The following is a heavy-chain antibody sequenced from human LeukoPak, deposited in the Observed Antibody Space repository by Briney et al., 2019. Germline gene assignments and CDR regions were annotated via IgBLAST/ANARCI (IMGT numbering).Heavy chain of an antibody. CDR1: GFTFDDYA. J-gene: IGHJ4*02. CDR3: ARPQAQYSSGWYDY. CDR2: ISWNSGST. D-gene: IGHD6-19*01. Sequence: GGSLRLSCAASGFTFDDYAMHWVRQAPGKGLEWVSGISWNSGSTGYADSVKGRFTISRDNAKNSLYLQMNSLRAEDTAVYYCARPQAQYSSGWYDYWGQGTLVTVSS. V-gene: IGHV3-9*01.